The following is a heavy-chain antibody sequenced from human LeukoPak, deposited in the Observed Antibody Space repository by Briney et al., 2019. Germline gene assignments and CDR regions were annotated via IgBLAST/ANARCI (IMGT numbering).Heavy chain of an antibody. CDR2: IYRGYSDT. CDR1: GYSFTSYW. D-gene: IGHD3-22*01. V-gene: IGHV5-51*01. Sequence: GSLQISCKGSGYSFTSYWIGWVRQMPGKGLEWMGIIYRGYSDTRSSPSFQGQVTISADKSISTAYLQWSSLKASDTAMYYCAGAGSGYPNYYFDYWGQGTLVTVSS. CDR3: AGAGSGYPNYYFDY. J-gene: IGHJ4*02.